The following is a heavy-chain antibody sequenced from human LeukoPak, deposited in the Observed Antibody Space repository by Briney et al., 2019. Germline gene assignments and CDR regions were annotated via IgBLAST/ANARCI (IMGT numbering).Heavy chain of an antibody. CDR3: ARGGYSGYDPYYFDY. J-gene: IGHJ4*02. CDR2: VYTSGST. CDR1: GGSIRNYY. V-gene: IGHV4-4*07. D-gene: IGHD5-12*01. Sequence: WETLSLTCTVSGGSIRNYYWNWLRHPAGKGLEWIGRVYTSGSTNCNPSLSSRFTMSIDTSENQFSLKLNSVTAADTAVYYCARGGYSGYDPYYFDYWRQGTLVTVSS.